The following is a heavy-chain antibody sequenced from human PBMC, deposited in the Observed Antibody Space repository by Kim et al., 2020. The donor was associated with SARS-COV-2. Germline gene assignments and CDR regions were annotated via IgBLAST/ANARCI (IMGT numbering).Heavy chain of an antibody. V-gene: IGHV4-39*07. CDR2: IYYSGST. CDR1: GGSISSSSYY. J-gene: IGHJ4*02. Sequence: SETLSLTCTVSGGSISSSSYYWGWIRQPPGKGLEWIGSIYYSGSTYYNPSLKSRVTISVDTSKNQFSLKLSSVTAADTAVYYCARDSNSRNPAGYWGQGTLVTVSS. CDR3: ARDSNSRNPAGY. D-gene: IGHD1-1*01.